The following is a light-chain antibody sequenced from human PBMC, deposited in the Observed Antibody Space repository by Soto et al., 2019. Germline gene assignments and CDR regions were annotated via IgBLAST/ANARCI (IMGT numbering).Light chain of an antibody. J-gene: IGLJ1*01. Sequence: QSALTQPASVSGSPGQSITISCTGTSSDVGSYNLVSWYQQHPGKAPKIMIYEGSKRPSGVSNRFSGSKSGNTASLTISGLQADDEADYYCCSYAGSSTFYVFGTGTKLTVL. CDR3: CSYAGSSTFYV. CDR2: EGS. CDR1: SSDVGSYNL. V-gene: IGLV2-23*01.